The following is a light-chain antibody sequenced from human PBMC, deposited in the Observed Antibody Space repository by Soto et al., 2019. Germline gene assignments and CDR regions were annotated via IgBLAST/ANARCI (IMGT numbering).Light chain of an antibody. V-gene: IGKV3-11*01. J-gene: IGKJ2*01. Sequence: EIVLTQSPATLSLSPGERATLSCRASQSVSSYLAWYQQKPGQAPRLLIYDASNSATGIPARFSGSGSGTDFTLTISSLEPEDFALYYCQQRSNWPRMYTFGQGTKLEIK. CDR1: QSVSSY. CDR2: DAS. CDR3: QQRSNWPRMYT.